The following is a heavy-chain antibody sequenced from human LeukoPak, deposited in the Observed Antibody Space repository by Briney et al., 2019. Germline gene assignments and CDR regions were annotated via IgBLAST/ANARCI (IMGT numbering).Heavy chain of an antibody. J-gene: IGHJ4*02. CDR2: ITGSGDTT. V-gene: IGHV3-23*01. D-gene: IGHD4-11*01. CDR1: GFTFSTYA. CDR3: ANSNYWYPVDY. Sequence: PGGSLRLSCAASGFTFSTYAMRWVRQAPGKGLEWVSGITGSGDTTYYADSVKGRFTISRDNSKNTLYLQMNSLGADDTAVYYCANSNYWYPVDYWGQGTLVTVSS.